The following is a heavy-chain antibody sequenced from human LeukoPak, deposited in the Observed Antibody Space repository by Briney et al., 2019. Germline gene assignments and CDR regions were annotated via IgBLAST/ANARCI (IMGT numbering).Heavy chain of an antibody. J-gene: IGHJ4*02. D-gene: IGHD1-26*01. CDR2: IIPIFGTA. CDR3: ARVLPRYSGSYYPLDH. CDR1: GGTFSSYA. V-gene: IGHV1-69*13. Sequence: SVKVSCKASGGTFSSYAISWVRQAPGQGLEWMGGIIPIFGTANYAQKFQGRVTITADESTSTAYMELSSLRSEDTAVYYCARVLPRYSGSYYPLDHWGQGTLVTVSS.